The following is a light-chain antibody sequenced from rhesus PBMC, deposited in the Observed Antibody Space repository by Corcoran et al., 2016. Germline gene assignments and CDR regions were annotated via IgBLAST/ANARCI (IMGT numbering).Light chain of an antibody. V-gene: IGKV1-25*01. CDR3: QHGYGTPLYS. Sequence: DIQMTQSPSSLSASIGDRVTITCQASQDITNNLAWYQQKPGKVPNLLIYKASTLNIGVPSRFSGSESGTDFTLTVSSLQPEDFASYYCQHGYGTPLYSFGQGTKVEIK. CDR2: KAS. CDR1: QDITNN. J-gene: IGKJ2*01.